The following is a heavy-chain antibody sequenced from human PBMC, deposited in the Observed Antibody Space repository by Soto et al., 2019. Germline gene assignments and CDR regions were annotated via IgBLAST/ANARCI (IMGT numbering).Heavy chain of an antibody. CDR1: GSSFINYW. CDR2: SYPGDSDT. J-gene: IGHJ6*02. Sequence: PGESPKISCQGSGSSFINYWILWVRQMPGEGLEWIGISYPGDSDTRYSASFQGQVTISADKSISTAYLQWSTLKASDAAMYSCARSEAATDYCGMDVWGQGTTVTVSS. D-gene: IGHD2-15*01. CDR3: ARSEAATDYCGMDV. V-gene: IGHV5-51*01.